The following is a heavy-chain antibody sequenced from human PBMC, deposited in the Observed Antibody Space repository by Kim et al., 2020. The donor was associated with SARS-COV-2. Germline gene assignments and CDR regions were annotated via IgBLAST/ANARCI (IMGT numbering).Heavy chain of an antibody. CDR2: INHSGST. CDR3: ARATMVRGVRPYYYYYGMDV. Sequence: SETLSLTCAVYGGSFSGYYWSWIRQPPGKGLEWIGEINHSGSTNYNPSLKSRVTISVDTSKNQFSLKLSSVTAADTAVYYCARATMVRGVRPYYYYYGMDVWGQGTTVTVSS. V-gene: IGHV4-34*01. J-gene: IGHJ6*02. D-gene: IGHD3-10*01. CDR1: GGSFSGYY.